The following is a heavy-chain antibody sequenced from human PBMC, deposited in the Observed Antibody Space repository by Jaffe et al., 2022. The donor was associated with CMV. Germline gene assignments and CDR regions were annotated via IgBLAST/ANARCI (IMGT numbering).Heavy chain of an antibody. Sequence: QVQLQESGPGLVKPSETLSLTCTVSGGSISSYYWSWIRQPPGKGLEWIGYIYYSGSTNYNPSLKSRVTISVDTSKNQFSLKLSSVTAADTAVYYCARHGAVGCSGGSCYSDYFDYWGQGTLVTVSS. CDR2: IYYSGST. CDR1: GGSISSYY. V-gene: IGHV4-59*08. D-gene: IGHD2-15*01. J-gene: IGHJ4*02. CDR3: ARHGAVGCSGGSCYSDYFDY.